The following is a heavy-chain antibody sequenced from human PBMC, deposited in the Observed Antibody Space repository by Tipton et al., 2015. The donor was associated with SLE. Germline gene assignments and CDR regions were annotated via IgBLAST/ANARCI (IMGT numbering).Heavy chain of an antibody. CDR3: AREGYSSSWYGGFDY. CDR2: ISYDGHST. V-gene: IGHV3-30*04. CDR1: GVTFSTYT. J-gene: IGHJ4*02. D-gene: IGHD6-13*01. Sequence: SLRLSCAASGVTFSTYTMNWVRQAPGKGLEWVAVISYDGHSTYYTDSVRGRFTISRDNSKNTLYLQMNSLRPEDTAVYYCAREGYSSSWYGGFDYWGPGTLVTVSS.